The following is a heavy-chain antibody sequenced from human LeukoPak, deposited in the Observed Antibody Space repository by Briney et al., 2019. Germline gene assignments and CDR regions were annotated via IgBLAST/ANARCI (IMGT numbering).Heavy chain of an antibody. J-gene: IGHJ4*02. CDR1: GFTFSTYT. Sequence: GGSLRLSCAASGFTFSTYTMNWVRQAPGKGLEWVSSITTSSSYIYYADSVKGRFTISRDNAKNSLYLQMNSLRVEDTAVYYCARESLYYDTSFDYWGQGTLVTVSS. D-gene: IGHD3-22*01. V-gene: IGHV3-21*01. CDR3: ARESLYYDTSFDY. CDR2: ITTSSSYI.